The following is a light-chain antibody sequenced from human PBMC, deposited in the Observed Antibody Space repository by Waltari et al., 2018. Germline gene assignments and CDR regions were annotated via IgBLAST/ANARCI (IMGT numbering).Light chain of an antibody. V-gene: IGLV2-14*03. CDR2: DVS. CDR1: KNAVGAYKF. Sequence: QSALTQPASVSGSPGQSITISCTGTKNAVGAYKFVSWSQRHPGNAPKLIITDVSNRPSGVSNRFSGSKSGNTASLTISGLQAEDEAEYYCTAYTISSTLVFGGGTQLNVL. CDR3: TAYTISSTLV. J-gene: IGLJ3*02.